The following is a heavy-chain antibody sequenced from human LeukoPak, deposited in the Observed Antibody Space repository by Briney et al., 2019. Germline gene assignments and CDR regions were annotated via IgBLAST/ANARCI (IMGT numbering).Heavy chain of an antibody. CDR3: ARTNPSFDY. V-gene: IGHV4-59*08. CDR2: IFYSGST. Sequence: SETLSLTCTVSGGSISSYYWSWIRQPPGKGLEWIGYIFYSGSTNYNPSLKSRVTISVDTSKNQVSLKLRSVTAADTAVYYCARTNPSFDYWGQGTLVTVSS. J-gene: IGHJ4*02. CDR1: GGSISSYY.